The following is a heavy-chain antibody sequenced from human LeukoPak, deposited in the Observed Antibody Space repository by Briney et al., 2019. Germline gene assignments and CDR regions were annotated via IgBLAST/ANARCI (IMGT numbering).Heavy chain of an antibody. J-gene: IGHJ6*04. CDR2: INHRGST. CDR1: GGSFSGYY. D-gene: IGHD3-10*01. Sequence: SETLSLTCAVYGGSFSGYYWSWIRQPPGKGLECIGEINHRGSTNYNPYRKSRVTISVDTSKKQLSLKLGSVNAADMAVYYCARGYRVRGEGMDVWGKGTTVTVSS. V-gene: IGHV4-34*01. CDR3: ARGYRVRGEGMDV.